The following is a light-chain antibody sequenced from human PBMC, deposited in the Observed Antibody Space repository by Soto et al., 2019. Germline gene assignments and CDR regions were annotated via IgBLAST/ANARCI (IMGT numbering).Light chain of an antibody. V-gene: IGLV1-44*01. J-gene: IGLJ3*02. CDR2: SND. CDR3: ATWDDSLNVV. Sequence: QSALTQPASVSGTPGQRVSISCSGSSSNIGSNTVSWYQHVPGTAPKLLIYSNDQRPSAVPGRFSGSKSGSSASLAISGLQSEDEAYYYCATWDDSLNVVFGGGTKLTVL. CDR1: SSNIGSNT.